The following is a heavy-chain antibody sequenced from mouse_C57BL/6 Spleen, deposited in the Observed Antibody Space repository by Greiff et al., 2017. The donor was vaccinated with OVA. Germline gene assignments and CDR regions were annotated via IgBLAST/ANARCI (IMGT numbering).Heavy chain of an antibody. CDR1: GFSLTSYG. CDR2: IWSGGST. Sequence: QVQLQQSGPGLVQPSQSLSITCTVSGFSLTSYGVHWVRQSPGKGLEWLGVIWSGGSTDYNAAFISRLSISKDNSKSQVFFKMNSLQADDTAIYYCASLITTVVATRAMDYWGQGTSVTVSS. V-gene: IGHV2-2*01. D-gene: IGHD1-1*01. J-gene: IGHJ4*01. CDR3: ASLITTVVATRAMDY.